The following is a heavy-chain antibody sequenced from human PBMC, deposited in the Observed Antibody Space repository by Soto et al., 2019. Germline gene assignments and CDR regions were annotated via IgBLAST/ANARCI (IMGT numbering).Heavy chain of an antibody. CDR3: ARDRWSSLGMDV. CDR1: GYTFTSYD. Sequence: ASVKVSCKASGYTFTSYDINWVRQATGQGLEWMGWMNPNSGNTGYAQKFQGRVTMTRNTSISTAYMELSSLRSEDTAMYYCARDRWSSLGMDVWGQGTTVTVSS. J-gene: IGHJ6*02. CDR2: MNPNSGNT. V-gene: IGHV1-8*01. D-gene: IGHD6-13*01.